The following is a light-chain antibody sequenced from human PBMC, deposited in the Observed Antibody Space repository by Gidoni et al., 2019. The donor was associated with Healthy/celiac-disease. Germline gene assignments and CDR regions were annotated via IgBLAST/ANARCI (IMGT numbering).Light chain of an antibody. Sequence: QSVLTQPPSASGTPGQRVTISCSGSRSNIGSNYVSWYQQLPRTAPKLLIYRNNQRPSGVPDRFSGSKSGTSASLAISGLRSEDEADYYCAAWDDSLSGRVFGGGTKLTVL. J-gene: IGLJ3*02. CDR1: RSNIGSNY. CDR3: AAWDDSLSGRV. V-gene: IGLV1-47*01. CDR2: RNN.